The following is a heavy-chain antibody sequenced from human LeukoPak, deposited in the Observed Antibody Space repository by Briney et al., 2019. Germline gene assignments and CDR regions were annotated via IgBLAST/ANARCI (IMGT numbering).Heavy chain of an antibody. CDR1: GFTFSNYW. CDR3: AREDRFGYNYAYGLDV. D-gene: IGHD5-18*01. V-gene: IGHV3-74*01. CDR2: INSDGSDT. J-gene: IGHJ6*02. Sequence: GGSLRLSCAASGFTFSNYWMHWVRQAPGKGLVWVSRINSDGSDTTYADSVKGRFTISRGNAKNTLYLQMNSLRAEDTAVYYCAREDRFGYNYAYGLDVWGPGTTVTVS.